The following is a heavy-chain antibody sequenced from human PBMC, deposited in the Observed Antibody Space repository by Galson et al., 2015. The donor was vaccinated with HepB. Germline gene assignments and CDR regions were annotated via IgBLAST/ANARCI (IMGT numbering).Heavy chain of an antibody. D-gene: IGHD5-18*01. V-gene: IGHV3-48*04. CDR2: IISSSSTI. J-gene: IGHJ4*02. Sequence: SLRLSCAASGFSFSTYTMNWVRQAPGKGLEWISYIISSSSTIYYADSVKGRFTISRDNPKNSLYLQMNSLRADDTAVYYCARETVDTAMVVDYWGQGTLVSVSS. CDR1: GFSFSTYT. CDR3: ARETVDTAMVVDY.